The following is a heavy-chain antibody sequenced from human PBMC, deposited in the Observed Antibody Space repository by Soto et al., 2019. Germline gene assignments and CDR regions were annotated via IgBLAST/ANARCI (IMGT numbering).Heavy chain of an antibody. D-gene: IGHD1-26*01. CDR2: IYYSGST. CDR1: GGSISSYY. CDR3: ARGGSNEWELLSAFDY. V-gene: IGHV4-59*01. Sequence: QVQLQESGPGLVKPSETLSLTCTVSGGSISSYYWSWIRQPPGKGLVWIGYIYYSGSTNYNPSLKSRVTISVDTSKNQFSLKLSSVTAADTAVYYCARGGSNEWELLSAFDYWGQGTLVTVSS. J-gene: IGHJ4*02.